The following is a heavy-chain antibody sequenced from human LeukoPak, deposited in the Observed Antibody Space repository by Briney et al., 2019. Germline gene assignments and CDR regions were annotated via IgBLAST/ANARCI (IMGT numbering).Heavy chain of an antibody. CDR1: GFTFSSYA. V-gene: IGHV3-23*01. J-gene: IGHJ4*02. Sequence: GGSLRLSCAASGFTFSSYAMSWVRQAPGKGLEWVSAISGSGGSTYYADSVKGRFTISRDNSKNTLYLQMNTLRAEDTAVYYCAKGTDFWSGYSFDHWGQGILVTVSS. D-gene: IGHD3-3*01. CDR3: AKGTDFWSGYSFDH. CDR2: ISGSGGST.